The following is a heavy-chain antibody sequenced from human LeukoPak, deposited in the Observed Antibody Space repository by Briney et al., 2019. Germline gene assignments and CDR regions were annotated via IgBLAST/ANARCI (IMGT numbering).Heavy chain of an antibody. J-gene: IGHJ4*02. V-gene: IGHV5-51*03. CDR3: ARGPSSGYFDY. CDR2: IYPGDSET. D-gene: IGHD6-6*01. CDR1: GYRFTSYM. Sequence: GAPRKISSQGSGYRFTSYMIGWLRQLPGKGLGWMGIIYPGDSETRYSPSFQGQVTISAEKSISTAYLQWSSLKASDTAMYYCARGPSSGYFDYWGQGTLVTVSS.